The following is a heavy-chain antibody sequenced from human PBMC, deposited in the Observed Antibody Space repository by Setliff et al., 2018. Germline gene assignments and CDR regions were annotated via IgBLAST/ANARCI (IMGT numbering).Heavy chain of an antibody. D-gene: IGHD3-10*01. J-gene: IGHJ6*03. CDR1: GGTFSSYV. V-gene: IGHV1-69*13. CDR3: AGGQPLVRKYYYYMDV. Sequence: SVKVSCKASGGTFSSYVISWVREAPGQGLEWMGGVIPMFGTNYAQKFQGRVTITADESTSTAYMELSSLGSEDTAVYYCAGGQPLVRKYYYYMDVWGKGTTVTVSS. CDR2: VIPMFGT.